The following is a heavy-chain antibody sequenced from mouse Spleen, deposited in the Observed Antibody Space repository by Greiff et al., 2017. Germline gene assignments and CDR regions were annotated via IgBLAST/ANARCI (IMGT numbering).Heavy chain of an antibody. Sequence: EVQLQQSGPELVKPGASVKISCKASGYSFTGYYMNWVKQSPEKSLEWIGEINPSTGGTTYNQKFKAKATLTVDKSSSTAYMQLKSLTSEDSAVYYCARRSTVVAGGYWYFDVWGAGTTVTVSS. J-gene: IGHJ1*01. CDR2: INPSTGGT. CDR1: GYSFTGYY. CDR3: ARRSTVVAGGYWYFDV. D-gene: IGHD1-1*01. V-gene: IGHV1-42*01.